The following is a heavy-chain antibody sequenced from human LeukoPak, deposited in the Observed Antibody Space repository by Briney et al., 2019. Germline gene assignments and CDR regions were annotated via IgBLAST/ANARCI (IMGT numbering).Heavy chain of an antibody. D-gene: IGHD3-22*01. Sequence: SETLSLTCTVSGGSISSYYWSWIRQPPGKGLEWIGYIYYSGSTNYNPSLKSRVTISVDTSKNQFSLKLSSVTAADTAVYYCARRIGTTMIVGGGSFDYWGQGTLVTVSS. J-gene: IGHJ4*02. CDR3: ARRIGTTMIVGGGSFDY. CDR2: IYYSGST. V-gene: IGHV4-59*01. CDR1: GGSISSYY.